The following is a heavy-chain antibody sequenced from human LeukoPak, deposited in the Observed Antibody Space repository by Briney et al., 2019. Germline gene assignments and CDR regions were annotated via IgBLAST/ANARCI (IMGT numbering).Heavy chain of an antibody. V-gene: IGHV5-51*01. Sequence: GESLKISCKGSGYSFTSYWIGWVRQMPRKGLEWMGIIYPGDSDTRYSPSFQGQVTISADKSISTAYLQWSSLKASDTAMYYCARTLSPGYGFWSGPYWYFDLWGRGTLVTVSS. CDR1: GYSFTSYW. CDR2: IYPGDSDT. J-gene: IGHJ2*01. CDR3: ARTLSPGYGFWSGPYWYFDL. D-gene: IGHD3-3*01.